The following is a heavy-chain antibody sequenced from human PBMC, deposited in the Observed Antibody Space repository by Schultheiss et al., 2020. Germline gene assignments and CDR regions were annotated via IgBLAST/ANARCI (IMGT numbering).Heavy chain of an antibody. J-gene: IGHJ4*02. CDR1: GGSIRSYY. Sequence: SQPLSLTCTVSGGSIRSYYWNWIRQPAGKRLEWIGRIYSNESTKYNPSLKSRVTMSVDTSKNQISLKVTSVTAADTAVYYCARQSDSSGRDFDYWGQGTLVTVSS. V-gene: IGHV4-4*07. D-gene: IGHD3-22*01. CDR2: IYSNEST. CDR3: ARQSDSSGRDFDY.